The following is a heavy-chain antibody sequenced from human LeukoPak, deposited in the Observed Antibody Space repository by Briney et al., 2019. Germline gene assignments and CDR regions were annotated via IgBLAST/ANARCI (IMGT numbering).Heavy chain of an antibody. D-gene: IGHD2-21*02. V-gene: IGHV3-23*01. J-gene: IGHJ6*03. Sequence: PGGSLRLSCEASGFTFNNYALAWVRQSPGEGLEWVSGITGSGGHTYYAHSVKGRFTISRDNSKNTLYLQMYSLRAEDTAVYYCTKDLTDFHYYYTDVRGKGTTVIVSS. CDR2: ITGSGGHT. CDR3: TKDLTDFHYYYTDV. CDR1: GFTFNNYA.